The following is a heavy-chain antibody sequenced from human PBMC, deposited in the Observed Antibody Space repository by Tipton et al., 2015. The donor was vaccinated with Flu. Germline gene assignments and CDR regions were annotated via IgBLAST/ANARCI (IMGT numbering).Heavy chain of an antibody. CDR2: ISSSGNYI. Sequence: SLRLSCAASGFIFNTYNINWVRQAPGKGLEWVSSISSSGNYIYYADSVEGRFTISRDNAKNSLNLQMNSLRAEDTAVYYCAREDTVATGDYYYHALDVWGQGTTVTVSS. D-gene: IGHD5-12*01. CDR3: AREDTVATGDYYYHALDV. CDR1: GFIFNTYN. V-gene: IGHV3-21*01. J-gene: IGHJ6*02.